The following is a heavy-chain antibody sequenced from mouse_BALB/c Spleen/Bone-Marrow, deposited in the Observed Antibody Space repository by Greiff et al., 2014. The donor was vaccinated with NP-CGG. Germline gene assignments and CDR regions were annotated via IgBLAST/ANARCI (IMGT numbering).Heavy chain of an antibody. V-gene: IGHV5-4*02. Sequence: PEKGLEWVATISDGGSYTYYPDSVKGRFTISRDNAKNSLYLQMTSLKSEDTAMYYCARDSYYYGSSYWYFDVWGAGTTVTVSS. D-gene: IGHD1-1*01. J-gene: IGHJ1*01. CDR2: ISDGGSYT. CDR3: ARDSYYYGSSYWYFDV.